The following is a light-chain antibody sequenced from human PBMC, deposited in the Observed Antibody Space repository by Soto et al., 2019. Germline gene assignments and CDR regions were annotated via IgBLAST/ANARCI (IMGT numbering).Light chain of an antibody. CDR3: QQYSIWRT. CDR2: DAS. V-gene: IGKV3-15*01. J-gene: IGKJ1*01. CDR1: QSVSSY. Sequence: IGFIHSPTTLSFSPGERATLSSRASQSVSSYLAWYQQKPGQAPRLLIYDASTRATGIPARFSGSGSGTEFTLTISSLQSEDFAVYYCQQYSIWRTFGQGTKVDI.